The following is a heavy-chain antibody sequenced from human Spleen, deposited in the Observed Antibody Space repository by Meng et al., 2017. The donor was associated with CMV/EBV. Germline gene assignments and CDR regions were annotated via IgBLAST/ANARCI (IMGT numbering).Heavy chain of an antibody. CDR2: IRYDGSNK. Sequence: GGSLRISCAASGFTFSSYGMHWVRQAPGKGLEWVAFIRYDGSNKYYAGSVKGRFTISRDNSKNTLYLQMNSLRAEDTAVYYCAKEEIGYSGSYMGPWGQGTLVTVSS. D-gene: IGHD1-26*01. CDR1: GFTFSSYG. CDR3: AKEEIGYSGSYMGP. V-gene: IGHV3-30*02. J-gene: IGHJ5*02.